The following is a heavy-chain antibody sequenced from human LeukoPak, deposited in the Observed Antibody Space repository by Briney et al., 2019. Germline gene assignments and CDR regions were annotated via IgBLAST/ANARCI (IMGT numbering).Heavy chain of an antibody. Sequence: GGSLRLSCAASGFTFSSYAMHWVRQAPGKGLEWVSGISWNSGSIGYADSVKGRFTISRDNAKNSLYLQMNSLRAEDTAVYYCARGDSGSWYHNFDYWGQGTLVTVSS. CDR2: ISWNSGSI. CDR1: GFTFSSYA. CDR3: ARGDSGSWYHNFDY. V-gene: IGHV3-9*01. D-gene: IGHD6-13*01. J-gene: IGHJ4*02.